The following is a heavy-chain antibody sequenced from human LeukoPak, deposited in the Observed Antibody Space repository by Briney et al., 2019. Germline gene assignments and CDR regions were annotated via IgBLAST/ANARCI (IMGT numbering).Heavy chain of an antibody. CDR1: GFIFDEYA. CDR2: IRGKSGSL. J-gene: IGHJ3*02. Sequence: SLRLSCVASGFIFDEYAMHWVRQAPGKGLEWVAGIRGKSGSLDYVDSVKGRFTISRDNAKNSLHLQMNSLRAEDTALYYCARDMEGTSGWSAFDIWGHGTMVTVSS. D-gene: IGHD6-19*01. CDR3: ARDMEGTSGWSAFDI. V-gene: IGHV3-9*01.